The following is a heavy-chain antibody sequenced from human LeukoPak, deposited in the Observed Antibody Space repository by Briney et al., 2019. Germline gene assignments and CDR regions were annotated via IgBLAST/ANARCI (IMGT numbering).Heavy chain of an antibody. Sequence: GASVKVSCKASGYIFVGYYLHWVRQAPGQGLQWMAWIDPYTGNTHYAQKFQGRITVTRDTSLSTTYMELNWLTSDDTALYYCAREYSASEHWGQGTLVTVSS. D-gene: IGHD5-12*01. CDR3: AREYSASEH. CDR2: IDPYTGNT. J-gene: IGHJ1*01. V-gene: IGHV1-2*02. CDR1: GYIFVGYY.